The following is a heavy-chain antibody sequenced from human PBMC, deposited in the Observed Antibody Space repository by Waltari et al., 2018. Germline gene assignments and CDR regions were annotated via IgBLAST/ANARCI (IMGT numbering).Heavy chain of an antibody. Sequence: QVQLVQSGAEVKKPGSSVKVSCKASGGTFSSYAISWVRQAPGQGLEWMGGIIPILGIANYAQKFQGRVTITADEATSTAYMELSSLRSEDTAVYYCARAHLDIVVVPAANNYYYYYMDVWGKGTTVTVSS. J-gene: IGHJ6*03. D-gene: IGHD2-2*03. CDR3: ARAHLDIVVVPAANNYYYYYMDV. CDR1: GGTFSSYA. CDR2: IIPILGIA. V-gene: IGHV1-69*04.